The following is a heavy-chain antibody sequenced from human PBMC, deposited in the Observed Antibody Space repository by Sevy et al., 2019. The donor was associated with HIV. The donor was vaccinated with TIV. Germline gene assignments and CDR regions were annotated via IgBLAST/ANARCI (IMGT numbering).Heavy chain of an antibody. CDR3: AREGRWELTTYFDY. J-gene: IGHJ4*02. CDR2: IYYSGST. Sequence: SETLSLTCTVSGGSISSGDYYWSWIRQPPGKGLAWIGYIYYSGSTYYNPSLKSRVTISVDTSKNQFSLKLSSVTAADTAVYYCAREGRWELTTYFDYWGQGTLVTVSS. V-gene: IGHV4-30-4*01. D-gene: IGHD1-26*01. CDR1: GGSISSGDYY.